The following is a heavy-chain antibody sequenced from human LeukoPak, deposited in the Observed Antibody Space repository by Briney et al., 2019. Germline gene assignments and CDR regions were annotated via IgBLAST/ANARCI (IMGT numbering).Heavy chain of an antibody. Sequence: PGGSLRLSCAASGFTFSSFAMTWVRQAPGKGLEWISAINGGAYSTSYADSVKGRFTISRDNSKNTLYLQMNILRAEDTAVYYCASNSSGSKVGDAFDIWGQGTLVTVSS. D-gene: IGHD3-22*01. CDR2: INGGAYST. J-gene: IGHJ3*02. CDR1: GFTFSSFA. V-gene: IGHV3-23*01. CDR3: ASNSSGSKVGDAFDI.